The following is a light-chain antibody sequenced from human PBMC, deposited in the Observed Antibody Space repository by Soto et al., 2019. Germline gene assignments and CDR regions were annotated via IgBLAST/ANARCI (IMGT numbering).Light chain of an antibody. J-gene: IGKJ5*01. CDR3: QQLNSYPIT. CDR2: AAS. CDR1: QGISDY. Sequence: DIQLTQSPSFLSASVGDRVTITCRASQGISDYFAWYQQKLGKAPKLLIFAASTLQSGVPSRFSGSGSGTEFTLTISSLQLEDFATYYCQQLNSYPITFGQGTRLEIK. V-gene: IGKV1-9*01.